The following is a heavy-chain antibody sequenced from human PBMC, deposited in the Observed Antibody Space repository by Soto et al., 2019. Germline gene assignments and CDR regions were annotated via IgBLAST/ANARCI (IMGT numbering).Heavy chain of an antibody. CDR3: ASGEGRNGHDTRIDY. J-gene: IGHJ4*02. V-gene: IGHV3-23*01. CDR2: ITGGRTRT. CDR1: GFTFRSYA. Sequence: PGESLKISCAASGFTFRSYAMSWVRQAPGKGLEWVSAITGGRTRTFYADSMKGRFTISRDNYRDTVYLQMNGLRPEDTAVHYCASGEGRNGHDTRIDYWGQGPLVTVSP. D-gene: IGHD5-12*01.